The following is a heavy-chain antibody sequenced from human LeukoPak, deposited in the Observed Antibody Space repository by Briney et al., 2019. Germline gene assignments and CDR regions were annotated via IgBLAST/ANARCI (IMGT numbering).Heavy chain of an antibody. V-gene: IGHV3-23*01. CDR1: GFTFSIYA. CDR3: AKKGYYDGSGYYMYYFDH. CDR2: ISGSGGTA. D-gene: IGHD3-22*01. J-gene: IGHJ4*02. Sequence: PGGSLRLSCAASGFTFSIYAMSWVRQAPGKGLEWVSAISGSGGTAYYADSVKGRFTISRDYSKNTLYLQMNSLRAEDTAVYYCAKKGYYDGSGYYMYYFDHWGQGTLVTVSS.